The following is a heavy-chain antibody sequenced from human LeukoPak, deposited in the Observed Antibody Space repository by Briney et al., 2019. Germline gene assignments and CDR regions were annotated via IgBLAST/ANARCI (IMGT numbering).Heavy chain of an antibody. Sequence: SETLSLTCTVSGYSLSSGYYWVWIRQPPGKGLEWIGSFYHSGSTYYNPSLKGRVTISVDTSKNQFSLKLRSVTAADTAVYYCARAYYDFWSGPPGRYNWFDPWGQGTLVTVSS. CDR1: GYSLSSGYY. CDR2: FYHSGST. D-gene: IGHD3-3*01. CDR3: ARAYYDFWSGPPGRYNWFDP. J-gene: IGHJ5*02. V-gene: IGHV4-38-2*02.